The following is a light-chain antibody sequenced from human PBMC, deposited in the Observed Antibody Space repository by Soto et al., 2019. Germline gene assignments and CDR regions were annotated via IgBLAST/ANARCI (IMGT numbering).Light chain of an antibody. J-gene: IGLJ1*01. V-gene: IGLV1-51*01. CDR3: GSWDSSLSAYV. CDR1: SSNIGGNS. Sequence: QSVVTQPPSVSAAPGQKVTISCSGSSSNIGGNSVSWYQQLPGTAPKLLIYDDNKRPSGMPDRFSGSKSGTSATLGITGFQTGDEADYYCGSWDSSLSAYVFGTGTKVTVL. CDR2: DDN.